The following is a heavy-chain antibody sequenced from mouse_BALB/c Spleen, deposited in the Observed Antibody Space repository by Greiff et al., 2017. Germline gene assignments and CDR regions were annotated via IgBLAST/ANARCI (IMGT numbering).Heavy chain of an antibody. D-gene: IGHD2-4*01. CDR2: IWGDGST. CDR1: GFSLTGYG. CDR3: ARDYDYDGYAMDY. V-gene: IGHV2-6-7*01. Sequence: VKLQESGPGLVAPSQSLSITCTVSGFSLTGYGVNWVRQPPGKGLEWLGMIWGDGSTDYNSALKSRLSISKDNSKSQVFLKMNSLQTDDTARYYCARDYDYDGYAMDYWGQGTSVTVSS. J-gene: IGHJ4*01.